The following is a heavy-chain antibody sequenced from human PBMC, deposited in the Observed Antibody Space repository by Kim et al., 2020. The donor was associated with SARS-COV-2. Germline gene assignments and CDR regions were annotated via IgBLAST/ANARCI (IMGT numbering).Heavy chain of an antibody. J-gene: IGHJ4*02. CDR2: IYYDGTT. D-gene: IGHD2-2*01. CDR3: ARQEYCSSTSCLGDYYGRLSKFDY. V-gene: IGHV4-39*01. Sequence: SETLSLTCTVSGGSISSSNYYWGWIRQPPGKGLEWIGSIYYDGTTYYNPSLKSRVAMSVDTSKRQFSLKLSSVTAADTAVYYCARQEYCSSTSCLGDYYGRLSKFDYWGQGTLVTVSS. CDR1: GGSISSSNYY.